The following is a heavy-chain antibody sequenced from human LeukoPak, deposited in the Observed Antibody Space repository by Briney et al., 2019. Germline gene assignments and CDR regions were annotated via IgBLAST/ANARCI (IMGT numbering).Heavy chain of an antibody. CDR2: IKRKIEGGTT. J-gene: IGHJ4*02. Sequence: GRSLRLSCAASGFTFSSSAMHWVRQAPGKGLEWVGRIKRKIEGGTTDYAAPVKGRFTISRDDSKNTLYLQMNSLKIEDTAVYYCSTAPAAVDYWGQGTLVTVSS. D-gene: IGHD6-13*01. CDR1: GFTFSSSA. CDR3: STAPAAVDY. V-gene: IGHV3-15*01.